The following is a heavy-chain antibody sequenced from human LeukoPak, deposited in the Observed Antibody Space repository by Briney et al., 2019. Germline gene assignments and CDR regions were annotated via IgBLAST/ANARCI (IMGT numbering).Heavy chain of an antibody. J-gene: IGHJ6*02. D-gene: IGHD6-19*01. V-gene: IGHV4-59*08. CDR1: GGSFSSYY. Sequence: PSETLSLTCTVSGGSFSSYYWSWTRQPPGKGLEWIGYIYSSGTTNYNPSLKGRGTISIDTSKNQFSLKLTSVTAADTAVYYCARQSSGQRLGMDVRGQGTTVTVSS. CDR2: IYSSGTT. CDR3: ARQSSGQRLGMDV.